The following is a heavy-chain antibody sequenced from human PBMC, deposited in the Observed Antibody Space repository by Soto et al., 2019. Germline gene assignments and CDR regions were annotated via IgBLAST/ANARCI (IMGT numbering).Heavy chain of an antibody. CDR1: GFSFSNYA. CDR3: AKRLTNGDEGQ. Sequence: EVQLVESGGDFVQPGGSLRLSCAASGFSFSNYAMLWVRQAPGKGLESISAISAAGVSTYYADSVQGRFTISRDNSKNTLYLQMNSLRGEDTAIYYCAKRLTNGDEGQWGRGTLVTVSS. CDR2: ISAAGVST. J-gene: IGHJ4*02. V-gene: IGHV3-23*04. D-gene: IGHD2-21*02.